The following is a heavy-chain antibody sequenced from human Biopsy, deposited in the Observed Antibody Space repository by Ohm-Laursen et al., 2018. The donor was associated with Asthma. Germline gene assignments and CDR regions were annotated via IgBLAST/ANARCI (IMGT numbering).Heavy chain of an antibody. CDR2: IYYSGST. Sequence: SETLSLTWTVSYGSITSGGYYWTWIRQHPGKGLEWIGFIYYSGSTYYNPSLKSRVSISIDTSKNQFSLKLSSVTAADTAVYYCARVSITPGAFDIWGQGTMVTVSS. CDR1: YGSITSGGYY. CDR3: ARVSITPGAFDI. V-gene: IGHV4-31*02. D-gene: IGHD3-10*01. J-gene: IGHJ3*02.